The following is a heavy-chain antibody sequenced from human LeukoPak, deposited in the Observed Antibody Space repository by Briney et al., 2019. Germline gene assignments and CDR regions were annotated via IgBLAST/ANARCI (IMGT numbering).Heavy chain of an antibody. Sequence: GGSLRLSCAPSGYPFCRYATRCVRHARGEGLGWVSPISVSGAGKYYADAVKGRLTISRDNSKNTLYLQMNSLRGEDTAVYFCAKDISAGVTAHFDYWGQGSLVTVSS. CDR3: AKDISAGVTAHFDY. V-gene: IGHV3-23*01. J-gene: IGHJ4*02. CDR2: ISVSGAGK. D-gene: IGHD2-21*02. CDR1: GYPFCRYA.